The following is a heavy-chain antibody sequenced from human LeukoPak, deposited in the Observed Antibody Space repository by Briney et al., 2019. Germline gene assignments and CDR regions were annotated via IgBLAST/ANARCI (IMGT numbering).Heavy chain of an antibody. Sequence: ASVKVSCKASGYTFTSYYMHWVRQAPGQGLEWMGWINPNSGGTNYAQKFQGRVTMTRDTSISTAYMELSRLRSDDTAVYYCARDLNVVVVPAANSYYYYGMDVWGQGTTVTVSS. D-gene: IGHD2-2*01. CDR3: ARDLNVVVVPAANSYYYYGMDV. CDR1: GYTFTSYY. J-gene: IGHJ6*02. CDR2: INPNSGGT. V-gene: IGHV1-2*02.